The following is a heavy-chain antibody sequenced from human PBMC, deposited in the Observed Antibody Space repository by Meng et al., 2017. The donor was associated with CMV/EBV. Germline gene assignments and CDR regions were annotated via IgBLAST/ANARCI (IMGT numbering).Heavy chain of an antibody. CDR1: GFSVSSNY. J-gene: IGHJ5*02. V-gene: IGHV3-66*01. CDR2: IYGSGNT. CDR3: AREIPQAWAS. D-gene: IGHD2-21*01. Sequence: QVGESGGGLVQPGGSLRLSCTASGFSVSSNYMSWVRQAPGKGLEWISIIYGSGNTYYGDSVKGRFTISRDNFRNTLYLQMNSLRAEDTAVYYCAREIPQAWASWGQGTLVTVSS.